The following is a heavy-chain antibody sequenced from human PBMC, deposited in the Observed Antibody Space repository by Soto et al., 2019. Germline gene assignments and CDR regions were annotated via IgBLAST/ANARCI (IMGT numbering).Heavy chain of an antibody. J-gene: IGHJ6*02. D-gene: IGHD3-16*01. CDR2: IIPILGET. CDR3: ARGLGGRVDD. CDR1: GTIFSSYT. V-gene: IGHV1-69*08. Sequence: QVQLVQSGAEVKKPGSSVRVSCKASGTIFSSYTISWVRQAPGQGLEWMGRIIPILGETNSAQKFKDRVTLTADKSTNTGYMELNSLRLEDTAVYYCARGLGGRVDDWGQGTMVTVSS.